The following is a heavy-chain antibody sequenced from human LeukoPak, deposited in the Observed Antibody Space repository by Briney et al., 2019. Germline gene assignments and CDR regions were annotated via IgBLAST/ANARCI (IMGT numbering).Heavy chain of an antibody. CDR1: GFTFSSYA. J-gene: IGHJ5*02. Sequence: PGGSLRLSCAASGFTFSSYAMSWVRQAPGKGLEWVSSISSSSSYIYYADSVKGRFTISRDNAKNSLYLQMNSLRAEDTAVYYCAKGGYYPLEFDPWGQGTLVTVSS. CDR2: ISSSSSYI. V-gene: IGHV3-21*01. D-gene: IGHD3-22*01. CDR3: AKGGYYPLEFDP.